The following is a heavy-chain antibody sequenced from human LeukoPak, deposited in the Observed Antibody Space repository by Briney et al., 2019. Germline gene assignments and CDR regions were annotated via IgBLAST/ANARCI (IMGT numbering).Heavy chain of an antibody. D-gene: IGHD6-13*01. Sequence: PGWSLRLSCVASGFTFSSYAMSWVRQAPGKGLEWVSCISGSDGSTYSADSVKGRFTISRDNFKNTLYLQMNSLRAEDTAVYYCAKLRDVSRILTAGFDYWGQGTLVTVSS. V-gene: IGHV3-23*01. CDR3: AKLRDVSRILTAGFDY. CDR1: GFTFSSYA. CDR2: ISGSDGST. J-gene: IGHJ4*02.